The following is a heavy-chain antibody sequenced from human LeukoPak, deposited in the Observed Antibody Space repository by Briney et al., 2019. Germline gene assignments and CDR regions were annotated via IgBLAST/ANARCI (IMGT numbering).Heavy chain of an antibody. V-gene: IGHV5-51*01. J-gene: IGHJ5*02. CDR3: ARRGRGSINFCFYT. CDR1: GYSFTTYW. D-gene: IGHD1-26*01. Sequence: GESLQISSKASGYSFTTYWIGWVRRLPGKGLEWMGIIYPGDSDTRYSPSFQDQVTISAAKSISTSYLQWSSLLASDTAMYDCARRGRGSINFCFYTWGQGTLVTVS. CDR2: IYPGDSDT.